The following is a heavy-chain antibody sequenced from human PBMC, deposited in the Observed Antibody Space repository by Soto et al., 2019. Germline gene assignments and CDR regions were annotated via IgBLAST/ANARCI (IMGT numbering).Heavy chain of an antibody. Sequence: QVQLVESGGGVVRPGRSLRLSCVASGFAFSNYGMHWVRQAPGKGLEWVAIIWYDGTNKYYGDSVKGRFTISRDNSKNTLFLQMNSLSADDTAIYYCARDRWLYTHGTEIEHWGQGTLVTVSS. V-gene: IGHV3-33*01. CDR3: ARDRWLYTHGTEIEH. D-gene: IGHD2-2*02. CDR1: GFAFSNYG. CDR2: IWYDGTNK. J-gene: IGHJ1*01.